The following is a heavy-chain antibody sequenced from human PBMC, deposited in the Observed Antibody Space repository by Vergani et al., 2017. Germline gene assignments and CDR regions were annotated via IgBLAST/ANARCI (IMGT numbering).Heavy chain of an antibody. CDR2: IKSKTDGGTT. CDR3: TTAGWWRTMTTVTTLDD. V-gene: IGHV3-15*01. CDR1: GFTFSNAW. D-gene: IGHD4-17*01. J-gene: IGHJ4*02. Sequence: EVQLVESGGGLVKPGGSLRLSCAASGFTFSNAWMSWVRQAPGKGLEWVGRIKSKTDGGTTDYAAPVKGRFTISREESKNTLYLQMNSLKTEDTAVYYCTTAGWWRTMTTVTTLDDWGQGTLVTVSS.